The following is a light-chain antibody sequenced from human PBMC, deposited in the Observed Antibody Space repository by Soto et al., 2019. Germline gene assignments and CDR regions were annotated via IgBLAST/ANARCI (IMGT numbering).Light chain of an antibody. Sequence: ELVMTQSPATLSLSPGERGTLSCRASQSVNRKLAWYQQKPGQAPRLLIYDAYTRATDIPARFSGSGSGTEFSLTISRLEPEDFAVYYCHQYGISPFGGGTKVDIK. J-gene: IGKJ4*01. V-gene: IGKV3-15*01. CDR2: DAY. CDR1: QSVNRK. CDR3: HQYGISP.